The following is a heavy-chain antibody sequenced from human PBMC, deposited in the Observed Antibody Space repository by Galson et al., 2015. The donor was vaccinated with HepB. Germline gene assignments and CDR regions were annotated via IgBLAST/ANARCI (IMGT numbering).Heavy chain of an antibody. Sequence: SLRLSCAASGFTFSSYGMHWVRQAPGKGLEWVAVIWYDGSNTYYADSVKGRFTISRDNSKNTLYLQMNSLRAEDTAVYYCARPDYYGSGSYSGVAFDIWGQGTMVTVSS. CDR3: ARPDYYGSGSYSGVAFDI. CDR2: IWYDGSNT. V-gene: IGHV3-33*08. D-gene: IGHD3-10*01. J-gene: IGHJ3*02. CDR1: GFTFSSYG.